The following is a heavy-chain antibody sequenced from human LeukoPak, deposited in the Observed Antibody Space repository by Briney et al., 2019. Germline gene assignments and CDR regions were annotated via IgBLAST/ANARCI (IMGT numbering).Heavy chain of an antibody. V-gene: IGHV1-46*01. J-gene: IGHJ4*02. Sequence: ASVTVSFKASGYTFTIYYMHWVRQAPGQGVEWMGIINISGGSTSYAQKFQGRVTITRDTSTSTVYMELSSLRSEDTAVYYCSRGLDDSSGWYPLDYWGQGTLVTVSS. D-gene: IGHD6-19*01. CDR3: SRGLDDSSGWYPLDY. CDR1: GYTFTIYY. CDR2: INISGGST.